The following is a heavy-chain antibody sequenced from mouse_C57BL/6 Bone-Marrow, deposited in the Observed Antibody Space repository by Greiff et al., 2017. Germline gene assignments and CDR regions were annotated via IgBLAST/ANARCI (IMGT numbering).Heavy chain of an antibody. J-gene: IGHJ3*01. CDR2: INPSSGYT. CDR3: ARDGYYSAWFAY. Sequence: VQLQQSGAELAKPGASVKLSCKASGYTFTSYWMHWVKQRPGQGLEWIGYINPSSGYTKYNQKFKDKATLTADKYSSTAYMQLSSLTYEDAAVYYCARDGYYSAWFAYWGQGTLVTVSA. D-gene: IGHD2-3*01. V-gene: IGHV1-7*01. CDR1: GYTFTSYW.